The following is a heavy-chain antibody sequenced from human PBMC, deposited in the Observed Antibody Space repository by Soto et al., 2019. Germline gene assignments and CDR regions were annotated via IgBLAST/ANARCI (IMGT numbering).Heavy chain of an antibody. CDR2: ISYDGSNK. CDR3: ARENRRYFDY. V-gene: IGHV3-30-3*01. J-gene: IGHJ4*02. Sequence: QVQLVESGGGVVQPGRSLRLSCAASGFTFSSYAMHWVRQAPGKGLEWVAVISYDGSNKYYADSVKGRFTISRDNSKNTQYLQMNSLRAEDTAVYYCARENRRYFDYWGQGTLVTVSS. CDR1: GFTFSSYA.